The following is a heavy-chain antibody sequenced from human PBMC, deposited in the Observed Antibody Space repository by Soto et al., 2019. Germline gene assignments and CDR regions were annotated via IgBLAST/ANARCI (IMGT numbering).Heavy chain of an antibody. CDR3: ARDPDGSGGSGYRGLDAFDI. Sequence: ASVKVSCKASGYTFTGYYMHWVRQAPGQGLEWMGWINPNSGGTNYAQKFQGWVTMTRDTSISTAYMELSRLRSDDTAVYYCARDPDGSGGSGYRGLDAFDIWGQGTMVTVS. V-gene: IGHV1-2*04. J-gene: IGHJ3*02. CDR2: INPNSGGT. CDR1: GYTFTGYY. D-gene: IGHD2-15*01.